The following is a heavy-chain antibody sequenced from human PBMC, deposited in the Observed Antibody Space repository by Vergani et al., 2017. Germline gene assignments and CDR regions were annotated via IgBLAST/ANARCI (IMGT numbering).Heavy chain of an antibody. CDR3: ATPQTVTSGGREV. CDR2: VDPEDGET. Sequence: EVQLVQSGAEVKKPGATMKISCKVSGYTFTDHCMHWVKQAPGKGLEWMGLVDPEDGETIYAEKFKGRVTIAAETSTDTAHLELSSLKSEDTAVYYCATPQTVTSGGREVWGQGTTVIVSS. D-gene: IGHD4-17*01. V-gene: IGHV1-69-2*01. CDR1: GYTFTDHC. J-gene: IGHJ6*02.